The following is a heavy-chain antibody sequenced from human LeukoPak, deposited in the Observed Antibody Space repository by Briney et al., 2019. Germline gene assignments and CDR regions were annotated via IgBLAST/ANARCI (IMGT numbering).Heavy chain of an antibody. J-gene: IGHJ4*02. Sequence: SETLSLTCTVSGGSISTYYWNWIRQPPGKGLEWIGYIYYGGATNYNPSLKSRVTISVDTSKNQFSLKLSSVTAADTAVYYCARGVYIAAAQYGFWGQGTLVTVSP. CDR1: GGSISTYY. CDR3: ARGVYIAAAQYGF. V-gene: IGHV4-59*01. D-gene: IGHD6-13*01. CDR2: IYYGGAT.